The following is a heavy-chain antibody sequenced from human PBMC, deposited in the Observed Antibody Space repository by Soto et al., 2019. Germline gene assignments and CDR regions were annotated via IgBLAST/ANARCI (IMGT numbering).Heavy chain of an antibody. D-gene: IGHD3-22*01. CDR1: GFIFSSYG. CDR2: ISYDVNKK. CDR3: AKESYYYESRGGNGVDI. V-gene: IGHV3-30*18. J-gene: IGHJ3*02. Sequence: PGGSLRLSCAASGFIFSSYGMHWVRQAPGKGLEWVAVISYDVNKKQYADSVKGRFTISRDNSKNTLYLQMNRLRAEDTAVYYCAKESYYYESRGGNGVDIWGQGTMGTVS.